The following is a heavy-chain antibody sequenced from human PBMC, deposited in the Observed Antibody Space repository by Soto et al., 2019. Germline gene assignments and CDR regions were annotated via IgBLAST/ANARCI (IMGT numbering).Heavy chain of an antibody. J-gene: IGHJ4*02. V-gene: IGHV1-18*04. CDR1: GYTFTSHG. Sequence: GASVKVSCKASGYTFTSHGISWVRQAPGQGLEWMGWISTYNGNTNYAQKFRGRVTMTTDTFTSRAYMELRSLRSDDTAVYYCARDQTAAGTVDYWGQGTLVTVSS. D-gene: IGHD6-13*01. CDR3: ARDQTAAGTVDY. CDR2: ISTYNGNT.